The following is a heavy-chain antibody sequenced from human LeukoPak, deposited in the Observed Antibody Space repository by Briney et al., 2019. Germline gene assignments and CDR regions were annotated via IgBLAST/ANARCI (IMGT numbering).Heavy chain of an antibody. CDR2: INSDGSST. CDR3: ARVDCSGGSCYFDY. D-gene: IGHD2-15*01. Sequence: PGGSLRLSCAASGFTFSRYWMHWVRQTPGKGLVWVSRINSDGSSTRYADSVKGRFTISRDNAKNTLDLQMSSLRAEDTAVYYCARVDCSGGSCYFDYWGQGTLVTVCS. J-gene: IGHJ4*02. V-gene: IGHV3-74*01. CDR1: GFTFSRYW.